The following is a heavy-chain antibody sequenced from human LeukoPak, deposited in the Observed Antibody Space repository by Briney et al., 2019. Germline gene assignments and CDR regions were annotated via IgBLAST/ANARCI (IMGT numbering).Heavy chain of an antibody. CDR3: ARHRSGGSQDDAFDI. CDR1: GFTFSSYG. J-gene: IGHJ3*02. D-gene: IGHD2-15*01. Sequence: GGSLRLSCAASGFTFSSYGMHWVRQAPGKGLEWAAFIRYDGSNKYYADSVKGRFTISRDNSKNTLYLQMNSLRAEDTAVYYCARHRSGGSQDDAFDIWGQGTMVTVSS. CDR2: IRYDGSNK. V-gene: IGHV3-33*08.